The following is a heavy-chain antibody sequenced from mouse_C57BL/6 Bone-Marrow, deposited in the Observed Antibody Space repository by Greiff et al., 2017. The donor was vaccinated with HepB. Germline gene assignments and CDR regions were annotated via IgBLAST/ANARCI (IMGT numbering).Heavy chain of an antibody. D-gene: IGHD2-4*01. Sequence: QVQLKESGAELVRPGASVTLSCKASGYTFTDYEMHWVKQTPVHGLEWIGAIDPETGGTAYNQKFKGKAILTADKSSSTAYMELRSLTSEDSAVYYCTRGYDYDYWGQGTTLTVSS. CDR3: TRGYDYDY. V-gene: IGHV1-15*01. CDR2: IDPETGGT. J-gene: IGHJ2*01. CDR1: GYTFTDYE.